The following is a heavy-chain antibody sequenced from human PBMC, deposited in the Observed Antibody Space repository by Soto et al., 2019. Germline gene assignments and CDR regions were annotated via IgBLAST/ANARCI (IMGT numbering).Heavy chain of an antibody. D-gene: IGHD3-10*01. CDR3: ARDSPYGSGHYFDY. CDR1: GGSVNSGNYY. V-gene: IGHV4-61*01. Sequence: PSETLSLTCAVFGGSVNSGNYYWSWIRQPPGKGLEWIGEMNHSGGTHFNPSLKSRVTISVDTSKNQFSLKLSSVTAADTAVYYCARDSPYGSGHYFDYWGQGTLVTVSS. J-gene: IGHJ4*02. CDR2: MNHSGGT.